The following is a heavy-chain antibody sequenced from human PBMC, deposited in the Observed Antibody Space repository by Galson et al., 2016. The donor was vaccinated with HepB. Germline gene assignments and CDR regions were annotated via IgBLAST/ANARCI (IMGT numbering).Heavy chain of an antibody. Sequence: SLRLSCAASGFRFDDFYMAWIRQAPRRGLEVIAYINSGGTYTIYADSVKGRFTISRDNARISLYLQMNSLRVEDTAVYYCARVPMVRGLKFRGNWLDPWGQGTQVTVSS. CDR2: INSGGTYT. CDR3: ARVPMVRGLKFRGNWLDP. CDR1: GFRFDDFY. D-gene: IGHD3-10*01. V-gene: IGHV3-11*05. J-gene: IGHJ5*02.